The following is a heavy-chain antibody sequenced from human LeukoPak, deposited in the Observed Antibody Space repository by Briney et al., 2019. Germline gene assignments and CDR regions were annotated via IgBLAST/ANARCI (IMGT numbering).Heavy chain of an antibody. CDR2: INNDGSGT. D-gene: IGHD1-1*01. CDR1: GFTFSSYW. Sequence: GGSLRLSCAASGFTFSSYWMHWVRQAPGKGLVWVSCINNDGSGTTYADSVKGRFTVSRDNAKNTVSLQMNSLRVEDTAVYYCVRGGWNHAMDVWGRGTTVTVSS. V-gene: IGHV3-74*01. J-gene: IGHJ6*02. CDR3: VRGGWNHAMDV.